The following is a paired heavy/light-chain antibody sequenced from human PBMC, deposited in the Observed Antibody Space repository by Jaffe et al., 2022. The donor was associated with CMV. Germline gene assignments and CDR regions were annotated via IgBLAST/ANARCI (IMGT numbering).Light chain of an antibody. Sequence: DIVMTQTPLSLSVTPGQPASISCKSSQSLLHSDGKTYLYWYLQKPGQSPQLLIYEVSSRFSGVPDRFSGSGSGTDFTLKISRVEAEDVGVYYCMQGIHLPVTFGGGTKVEIK. J-gene: IGKJ4*01. CDR1: QSLLHSDGKTY. CDR3: MQGIHLPVT. CDR2: EVS. V-gene: IGKV2-29*02.
Heavy chain of an antibody. V-gene: IGHV1-46*01. J-gene: IGHJ4*02. CDR1: GYTFTSYY. CDR2: INPSGGST. D-gene: IGHD3-22*01. Sequence: QVQLVQSGAEVKKPGASVKVSCKASGYTFTSYYMHWVRQAPGQGLEWMGIINPSGGSTSYAQKFQGRVTMTRDTSTSTVYMELSSLRSEDTAVYYCARDFRQYYYDSSGYHIHPLFDYWGQGTLVTVSS. CDR3: ARDFRQYYYDSSGYHIHPLFDY.